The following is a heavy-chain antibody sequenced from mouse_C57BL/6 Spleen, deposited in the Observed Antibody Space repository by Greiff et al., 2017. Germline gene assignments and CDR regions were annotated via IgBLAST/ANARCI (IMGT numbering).Heavy chain of an antibody. V-gene: IGHV1-80*01. D-gene: IGHD3-2*02. Sequence: QVQLQQSGAELVKPGASVKISCKASGYAFSSYWMNWVKQRPGKGLEWIGQIYPGDGDTNYNGKFKGKATLTAGKSSSTAYMQLSSLTSEDSAVYFCARSSSGPFFAYWGQGTLVTVSA. CDR2: IYPGDGDT. CDR1: GYAFSSYW. J-gene: IGHJ3*01. CDR3: ARSSSGPFFAY.